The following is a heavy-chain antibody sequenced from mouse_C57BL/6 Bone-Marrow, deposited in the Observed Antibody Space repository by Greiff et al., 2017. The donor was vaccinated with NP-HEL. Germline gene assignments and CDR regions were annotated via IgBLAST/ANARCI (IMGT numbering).Heavy chain of an antibody. CDR1: EYEFPSHD. CDR2: INSDGGST. V-gene: IGHV5-2*01. D-gene: IGHD6-2*01. CDR3: ARPLSLNYAMDY. Sequence: EVKLMESGGGLVQPGESLKLSCESNEYEFPSHDMSWVRKTPEKRLELVAAINSDGGSTYYPDTMERRFIISRDNTKKTLYLQMSSLRSEDTALYYCARPLSLNYAMDYWGQGTSVTVSS. J-gene: IGHJ4*01.